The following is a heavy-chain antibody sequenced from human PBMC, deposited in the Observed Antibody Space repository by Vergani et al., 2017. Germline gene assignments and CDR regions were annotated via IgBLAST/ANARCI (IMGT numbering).Heavy chain of an antibody. CDR1: GDSIRSGVYY. D-gene: IGHD3-16*01. Sequence: QVQLQESGPGLVKPSQTLSLTCSVSGDSIRSGVYYWNWIRQNPGKGLEWIGYIYSTGSTHNNPSLRRRINMSVDTYKNQFSLKLNSVTAADTAMYYCASMGGDDEDDAFLSGYFDSWGQGILVTVSS. V-gene: IGHV4-31*03. CDR3: ASMGGDDEDDAFLSGYFDS. J-gene: IGHJ4*02. CDR2: IYSTGST.